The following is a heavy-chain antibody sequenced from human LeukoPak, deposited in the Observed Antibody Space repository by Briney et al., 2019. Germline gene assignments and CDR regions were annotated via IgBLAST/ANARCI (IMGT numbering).Heavy chain of an antibody. D-gene: IGHD3-22*01. Sequence: VASVKVSCKASGYSFTNYYMHWVRQAPGQGLEWMGIINSSGGSTTYAQKSQGRVTMTRDMSTSTIYMELSSLRSEDTAVYYCARAAYSSGPSPRNWFDPWGQGTLVTVSS. CDR3: ARAAYSSGPSPRNWFDP. J-gene: IGHJ5*02. CDR1: GYSFTNYY. CDR2: INSSGGST. V-gene: IGHV1-46*01.